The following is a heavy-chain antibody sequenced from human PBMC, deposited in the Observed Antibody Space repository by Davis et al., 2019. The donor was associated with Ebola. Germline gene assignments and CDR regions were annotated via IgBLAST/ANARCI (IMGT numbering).Heavy chain of an antibody. CDR1: GGSISSYY. D-gene: IGHD3-10*01. CDR2: IYYSGST. J-gene: IGHJ6*02. CDR3: AREEGYGSGSYYTLVEYYYGMDV. Sequence: PSETLSLTCTVSGGSISSYYWSWIRQPPGKGLEWIGYIYYSGSTNYNPSLKSRVTISVDTSKNQFSLKLSSVTAADTAVYYCAREEGYGSGSYYTLVEYYYGMDVWGQGTTVTVSS. V-gene: IGHV4-59*12.